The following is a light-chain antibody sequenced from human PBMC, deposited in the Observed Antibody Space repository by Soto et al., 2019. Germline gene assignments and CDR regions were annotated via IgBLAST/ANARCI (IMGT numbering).Light chain of an antibody. CDR1: SSEVCCYNY. Sequence: QSVLTQPASVSGSPGQSITISGTGTSSEVCCYNYVSWYQQHPGKAPKLMIYDVSNRPSGVSNRFSGSKSGNTASLTISGLQAEDEADYYCSSYTSSLYVFGTGTKVTVL. CDR2: DVS. CDR3: SSYTSSLYV. J-gene: IGLJ1*01. V-gene: IGLV2-14*01.